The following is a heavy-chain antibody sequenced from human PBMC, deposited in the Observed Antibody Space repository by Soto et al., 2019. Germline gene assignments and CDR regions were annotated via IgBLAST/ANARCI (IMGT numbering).Heavy chain of an antibody. CDR2: ISSNGGST. J-gene: IGHJ6*02. Sequence: PGGSLRLSCAASGFTFSSYAMYWVRQAPGKGLEYVSAISSNGGSTNYANSVKGRFTISRDNSKNTLYLQMGSLRAEDMAVYYCARVGGYSDSSVLGYYYYYGMDVWGQGTTVTVSS. CDR1: GFTFSSYA. CDR3: ARVGGYSDSSVLGYYYYYGMDV. V-gene: IGHV3-64*01. D-gene: IGHD3-22*01.